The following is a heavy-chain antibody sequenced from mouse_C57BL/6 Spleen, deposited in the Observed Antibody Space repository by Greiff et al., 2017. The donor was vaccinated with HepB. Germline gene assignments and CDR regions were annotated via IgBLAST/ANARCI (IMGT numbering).Heavy chain of an antibody. Sequence: VQLQQSGPELVKPGASVKIPCKASGYTFTDYNMDWVKQSHGKSLEWIGDINPNNGGNIYNQKFKGKATLTVDKSSSTAYMELRSLTSEDTAVYYCARRDGYDGSVLAYWGQGTLVTVSA. D-gene: IGHD2-2*01. CDR1: GYTFTDYN. CDR3: ARRDGYDGSVLAY. CDR2: INPNNGGN. V-gene: IGHV1-18*01. J-gene: IGHJ3*01.